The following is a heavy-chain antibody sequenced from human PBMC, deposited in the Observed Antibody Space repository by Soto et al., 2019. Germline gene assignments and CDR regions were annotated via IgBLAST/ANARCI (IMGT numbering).Heavy chain of an antibody. CDR3: ARHRDCGGGSCDFDY. V-gene: IGHV4-31*03. CDR2: IYVTGAV. Sequence: SETLSLTCSVSGAALNSGNYYWSWIRQVPGKGLEWIGHIYVTGAVDYNPSLRDRITISQDTSERQFSLNLRPVTAADTAVFYCARHRDCGGGSCDFDYWGQGAVVTVSS. D-gene: IGHD2-15*01. J-gene: IGHJ4*02. CDR1: GAALNSGNYY.